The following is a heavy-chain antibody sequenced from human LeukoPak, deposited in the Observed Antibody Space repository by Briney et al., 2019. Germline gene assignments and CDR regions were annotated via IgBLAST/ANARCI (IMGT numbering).Heavy chain of an antibody. CDR3: TTGTSY. CDR2: IKGETDGGTI. CDR1: GFTFPNAW. V-gene: IGHV3-15*01. D-gene: IGHD2-2*01. J-gene: IGHJ4*02. Sequence: GGSLRLSCAASGFTFPNAWMSWVRQAPGKGLEWVGRIKGETDGGTIDYVAPVRGRFTISRDDSKNTLYLQMNSLTSEDTGVYYCTTGTSYWGQGTLVTVSS.